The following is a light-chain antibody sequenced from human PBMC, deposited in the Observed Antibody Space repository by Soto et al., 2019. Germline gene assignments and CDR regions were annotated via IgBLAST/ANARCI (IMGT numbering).Light chain of an antibody. CDR2: DAS. CDR1: QSIGTY. V-gene: IGKV3-11*01. J-gene: IGKJ1*01. Sequence: EIVLTQSPATLSLSPGDRATLSCRASQSIGTYLAWYQQKPGQAPRLLIYDASNRATGIPARFSGSGSGTDFTLTISSLEPEDFEVYFCQHRSNSPPTWTFGQGTKVEIK. CDR3: QHRSNSPPTWT.